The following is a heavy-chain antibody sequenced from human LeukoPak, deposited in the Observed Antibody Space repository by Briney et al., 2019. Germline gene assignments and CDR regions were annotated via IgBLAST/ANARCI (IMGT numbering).Heavy chain of an antibody. CDR3: ASRRPHYDILTGYSNGDAFDI. V-gene: IGHV4-34*01. Sequence: SETLSLTCAVYGGSFSGYYWSWIRQPPGKGLEWIGEINHSGSTNYNPSLKSRVTISVDTSKNQFSLKLSSVTAADTAAYYCASRRPHYDILTGYSNGDAFDIWGQGTMVTVSS. CDR2: INHSGST. D-gene: IGHD3-9*01. CDR1: GGSFSGYY. J-gene: IGHJ3*02.